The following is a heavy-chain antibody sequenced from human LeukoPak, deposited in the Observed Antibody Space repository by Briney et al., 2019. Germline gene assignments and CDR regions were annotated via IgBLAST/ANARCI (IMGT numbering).Heavy chain of an antibody. Sequence: ASVKVSCKASGYTFIGYYMHWVRQAPGQGLEWMGRINPSTGGTNSAQKFQGRVTMTRDTSISTAYMELSRLTSDNTAIYYCARGQPYGDYNYFDPWGQGTLVTVSS. D-gene: IGHD2-21*02. V-gene: IGHV1-2*06. CDR2: INPSTGGT. CDR3: ARGQPYGDYNYFDP. CDR1: GYTFIGYY. J-gene: IGHJ5*02.